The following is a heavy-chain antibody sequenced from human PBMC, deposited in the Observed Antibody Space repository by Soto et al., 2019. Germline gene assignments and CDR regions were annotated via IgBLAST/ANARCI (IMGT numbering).Heavy chain of an antibody. J-gene: IGHJ5*02. Sequence: QVQLQESGPGLLKPSQTRSLTCTVSGGSISGAAYYWSWIRHLPGKGLEWIGYIYYTGTTYYRPSRESRVTISLDTSKNQFSLKLTSVTAADTAVYYCASDTGFYGGYNWFDPWGQGTLVTVSS. CDR3: ASDTGFYGGYNWFDP. D-gene: IGHD3-16*01. V-gene: IGHV4-31*03. CDR2: IYYTGTT. CDR1: GGSISGAAYY.